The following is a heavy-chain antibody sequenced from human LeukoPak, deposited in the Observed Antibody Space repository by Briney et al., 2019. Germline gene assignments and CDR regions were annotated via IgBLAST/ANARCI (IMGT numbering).Heavy chain of an antibody. D-gene: IGHD5-12*01. CDR1: GFTFSDYG. CDR2: IRYDGSTI. CDR3: ARAYSRESGYDFVFGY. V-gene: IGHV3-33*01. J-gene: IGHJ4*02. Sequence: GGSLRFSCAASGFTFSDYGMHWVRQAPGKGLEWVAVIRYDGSTIYYADSVKGRFTISRDDSKKTLYLQMDRLRAEDTAVYYCARAYSRESGYDFVFGYWGEGTLVTVSS.